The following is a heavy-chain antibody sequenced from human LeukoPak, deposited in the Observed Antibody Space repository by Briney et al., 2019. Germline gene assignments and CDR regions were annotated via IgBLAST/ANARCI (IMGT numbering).Heavy chain of an antibody. CDR3: AREEFLHEIDSSGYFVY. J-gene: IGHJ4*02. D-gene: IGHD3-22*01. Sequence: PSETLSLTCTVSGGSITGYYWNWIRQPAGQGLEWLGRVYSSGVGNYNPSLTSRVTMSVDTSKNQFSLKLTSLTAADTAVYYCAREEFLHEIDSSGYFVYWGQGTLVTVSS. CDR2: VYSSGVG. V-gene: IGHV4-4*07. CDR1: GGSITGYY.